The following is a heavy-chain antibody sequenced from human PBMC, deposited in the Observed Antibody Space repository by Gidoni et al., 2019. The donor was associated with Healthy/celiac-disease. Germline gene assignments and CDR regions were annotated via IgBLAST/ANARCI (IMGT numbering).Heavy chain of an antibody. CDR1: GYSISSGYY. V-gene: IGHV4-38-2*02. CDR3: ARDLVGFSPWGAFDI. Sequence: QVQLQESGPGLVKPSETLSLTCAVSGYSISSGYYWGWIRQPPGKGLEWLGSIYHSGSTYYNPSLKSRVTISVDTSKNQFSLKLSSVTAADTAVYYFARDLVGFSPWGAFDIWGQVTMVTVSS. CDR2: IYHSGST. J-gene: IGHJ3*02. D-gene: IGHD1-26*01.